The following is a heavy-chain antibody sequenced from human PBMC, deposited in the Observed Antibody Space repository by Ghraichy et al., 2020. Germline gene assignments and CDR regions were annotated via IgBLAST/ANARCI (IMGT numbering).Heavy chain of an antibody. V-gene: IGHV4-34*01. CDR2: INHSGST. J-gene: IGHJ4*02. D-gene: IGHD3-22*01. CDR1: GGSFSGYY. CDR3: AQISRNYDSSGYYSSLFDY. Sequence: SETLSLTCAVYGGSFSGYYWSWIRQPPGKGLEWIGEINHSGSTNYNPSLKSRVTISVDTSKNQFSLKLSSVTAADTAVYYCAQISRNYDSSGYYSSLFDYWGQGTLVTVSS.